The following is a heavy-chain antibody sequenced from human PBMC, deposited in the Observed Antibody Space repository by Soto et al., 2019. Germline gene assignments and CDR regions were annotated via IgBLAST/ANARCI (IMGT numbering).Heavy chain of an antibody. J-gene: IGHJ3*02. CDR2: IIPIFGTA. CDR3: ARGRSGIVATFRDAFDI. D-gene: IGHD3-22*01. V-gene: IGHV1-69*13. Sequence: ASVKVSCKASGGTFSSYAISWVRQAPGQGLEWMGGIIPIFGTANYAQKFQGRVTITADESTSTAYMELSSLRSEDTAVYYCARGRSGIVATFRDAFDIWGQGTMVTVS. CDR1: GGTFSSYA.